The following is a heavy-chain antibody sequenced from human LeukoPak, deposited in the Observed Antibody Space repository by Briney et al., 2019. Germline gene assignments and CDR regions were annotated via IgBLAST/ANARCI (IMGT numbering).Heavy chain of an antibody. CDR2: ISYDGSNK. Sequence: PGRSLRLSCAASGFTFSSYGMHWVRQAPGKGLEWVAVISYDGSNKYYADSVKGRFTISRDNSKNTLYLQMNSLRAEDTAVYYCAKVVGRGAGTWQFDYWGQGTLVTVSS. V-gene: IGHV3-30*18. CDR1: GFTFSSYG. D-gene: IGHD6-19*01. J-gene: IGHJ4*02. CDR3: AKVVGRGAGTWQFDY.